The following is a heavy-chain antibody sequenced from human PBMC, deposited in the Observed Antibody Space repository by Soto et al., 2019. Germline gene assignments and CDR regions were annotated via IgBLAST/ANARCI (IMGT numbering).Heavy chain of an antibody. CDR2: ISVDGRDT. Sequence: AGGSLRVSCAASGFSLSDYWMHWVRQVPGKGLLWVSRISVDGRDTTYADSVKGRFTISRDNAKNTLYLQMDSLRAEDTAVYYCLRAPEQRPIDFCGHGSLVTVSS. V-gene: IGHV3-74*03. D-gene: IGHD6-19*01. J-gene: IGHJ4*01. CDR3: LRAPEQRPIDF. CDR1: GFSLSDYW.